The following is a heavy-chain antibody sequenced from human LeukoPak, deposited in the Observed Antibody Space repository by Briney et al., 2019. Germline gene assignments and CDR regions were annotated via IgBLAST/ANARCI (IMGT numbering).Heavy chain of an antibody. D-gene: IGHD2-15*01. CDR2: INPSSGGP. Sequence: ASVKVSCKASGYTFTDYYIHWVRQAPGQGLEWMGWINPSSGGPNYAPKFQGRVTLTRDTSISTTYMELSSLRSDDTAVYYCARGDSDGTLHWGQGTLVTVSS. J-gene: IGHJ1*01. CDR1: GYTFTDYY. CDR3: ARGDSDGTLH. V-gene: IGHV1-2*02.